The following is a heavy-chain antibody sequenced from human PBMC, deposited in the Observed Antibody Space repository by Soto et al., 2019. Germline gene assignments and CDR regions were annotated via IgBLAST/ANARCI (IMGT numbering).Heavy chain of an antibody. Sequence: EVQLLESGGGLVQPGGSLRLSCAASGFTFSNYAMSWVRQAPGKGLEWVSALPERGSSPYYADPVKGRFTISRDNSKNSLHLQMNSLRAEDTAVYYCGKMTSGSYGRNYGMVVWGQGTTVTVSS. D-gene: IGHD5-18*01. CDR2: LPERGSSP. V-gene: IGHV3-23*01. CDR1: GFTFSNYA. J-gene: IGHJ6*02. CDR3: GKMTSGSYGRNYGMVV.